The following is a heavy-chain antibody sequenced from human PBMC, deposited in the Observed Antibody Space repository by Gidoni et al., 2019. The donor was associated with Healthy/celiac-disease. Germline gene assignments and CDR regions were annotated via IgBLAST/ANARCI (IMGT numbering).Heavy chain of an antibody. D-gene: IGHD2-8*01. J-gene: IGHJ6*02. CDR2: IYHSGST. V-gene: IGHV4-4*02. Sequence: QVQLQESGPGLVKPSGTLSLTCAVSGGSISSSNWWRWVRQPPGKGLEWIGEIYHSGSTNYNPSLKSRVTISVDKSKNQFSLKLSSVTAADTAVYYCARMPHQNCTNGVCPRYYYYYGMDVWGQGTTVTVSS. CDR1: GGSISSSNW. CDR3: ARMPHQNCTNGVCPRYYYYYGMDV.